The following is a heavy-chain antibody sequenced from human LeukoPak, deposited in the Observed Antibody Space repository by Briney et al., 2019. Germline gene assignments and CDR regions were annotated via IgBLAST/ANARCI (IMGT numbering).Heavy chain of an antibody. J-gene: IGHJ4*02. CDR2: IYHSGST. CDR1: GDSISSGGYC. CDR3: ARVGRVGSTQDF. Sequence: SSETLSLTCTVSGDSISSGGYCWIWIRQPPGKGLEWFGYIYHSGSTYYNPSLKSRVTISVDRSKNQFSLKLSSVTAADTAVYYCARVGRVGSTQDFWGQGTLVTVSS. D-gene: IGHD1-26*01. V-gene: IGHV4-30-2*01.